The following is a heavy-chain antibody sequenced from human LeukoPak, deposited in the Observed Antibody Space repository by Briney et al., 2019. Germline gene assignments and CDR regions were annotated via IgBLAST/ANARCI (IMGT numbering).Heavy chain of an antibody. D-gene: IGHD6-25*01. V-gene: IGHV1-2*02. CDR3: ARVARAEHPTSSSDGSDAFDI. CDR1: GYTFTGYY. CDR2: INTNSGGT. J-gene: IGHJ3*02. Sequence: ASVKVSCKASGYTFTGYYMHWVRQAPGQGLEWMGWINTNSGGTNYAQKFQGRVTMTRDTSISTAYMELSRLRSDDTAVYYCARVARAEHPTSSSDGSDAFDIWGQGTMVTVSS.